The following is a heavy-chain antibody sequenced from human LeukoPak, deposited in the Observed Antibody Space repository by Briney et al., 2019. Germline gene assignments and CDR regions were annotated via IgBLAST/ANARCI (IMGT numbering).Heavy chain of an antibody. Sequence: SVKVSCKASGGTFSSYAISWVRQAPGQGLEWMGGIIPIFGTANYAQKFQGRVTITADKSTSTAYMELSSLRSEDTAVYYCARAPRPVATIAWFDPWGQGTLVTVSS. V-gene: IGHV1-69*06. D-gene: IGHD5-12*01. CDR2: IIPIFGTA. J-gene: IGHJ5*02. CDR1: GGTFSSYA. CDR3: ARAPRPVATIAWFDP.